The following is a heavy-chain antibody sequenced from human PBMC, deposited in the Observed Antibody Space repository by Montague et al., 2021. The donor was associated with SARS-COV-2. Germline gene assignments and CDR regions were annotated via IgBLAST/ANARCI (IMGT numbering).Heavy chain of an antibody. Sequence: SETLSLTCSVSGGSISTYYWSWIRQPPGKGLEWIGYIYYSGSTNYNPSLKSRVTISIDTSKNQFSLELSSVTAADMAVYYCASPAGYCTGGSCYYVYWGQGTLVTVSS. CDR2: IYYSGST. V-gene: IGHV4-59*01. J-gene: IGHJ4*02. CDR3: ASPAGYCTGGSCYYVY. CDR1: GGSISTYY. D-gene: IGHD2-15*01.